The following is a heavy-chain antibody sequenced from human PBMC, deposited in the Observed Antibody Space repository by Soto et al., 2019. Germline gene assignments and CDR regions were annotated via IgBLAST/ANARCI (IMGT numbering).Heavy chain of an antibody. CDR2: INPNSGGT. D-gene: IGHD6-19*01. CDR3: ARAMGISVRYCMGV. Sequence: ASVKVSCKASGYTFTDYHIHWVRQAPGQGLEWMGWINPNSGGTNYAQKFQGWVTMTRDTSISTAYMELSRLRSDDTAVYYCARAMGISVRYCMGVWGQGTTVTVSS. J-gene: IGHJ6*02. CDR1: GYTFTDYH. V-gene: IGHV1-2*04.